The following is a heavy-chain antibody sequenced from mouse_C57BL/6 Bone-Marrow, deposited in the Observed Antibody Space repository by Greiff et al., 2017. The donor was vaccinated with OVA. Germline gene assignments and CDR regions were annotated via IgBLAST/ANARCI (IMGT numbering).Heavy chain of an antibody. CDR2: IDPSDSYT. V-gene: IGHV1-59*01. Sequence: VQLQQPGAELVRPGTSVKLSCKASGYTFTSYWMHWVKQRPGQGLEWIGVIDPSDSYTNYNQKFKGKATLTVDTSSSTAYMQLSSLTSEDSAVYYCARGPIYYGAYWGQGTLVTVSA. CDR3: ARGPIYYGAY. J-gene: IGHJ3*01. CDR1: GYTFTSYW. D-gene: IGHD2-1*01.